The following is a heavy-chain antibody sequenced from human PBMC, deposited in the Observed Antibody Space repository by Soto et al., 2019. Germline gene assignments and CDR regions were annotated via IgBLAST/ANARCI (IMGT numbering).Heavy chain of an antibody. CDR1: GYTFTSHA. D-gene: IGHD3-10*01. J-gene: IGHJ3*02. V-gene: IGHV1-3*04. CDR3: ARPYSYGSGSYFDAFHI. Sequence: ASVKVSCKASGYTFTSHAMHWVRQAPGQRHEWMGRINTGNGNTKYSQKLQGRVTITRDTSASTAYMELDRLRSEDTAVYYCARPYSYGSGSYFDAFHIWGQGTLVTVSS. CDR2: INTGNGNT.